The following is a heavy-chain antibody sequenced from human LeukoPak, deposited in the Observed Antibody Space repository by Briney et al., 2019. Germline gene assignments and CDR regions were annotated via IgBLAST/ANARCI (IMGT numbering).Heavy chain of an antibody. Sequence: GGSLRLSCAASGFTFSSYSMNWVRQAPGKGLEWVSSISSSSSYIYYADSVKGRFTISRDNAKNSLYLQMNSLRAEDTAVYYCAKDQMGYYYDSSGHFDYWGQGTLVTVSS. V-gene: IGHV3-21*01. D-gene: IGHD3-22*01. CDR1: GFTFSSYS. J-gene: IGHJ4*02. CDR3: AKDQMGYYYDSSGHFDY. CDR2: ISSSSSYI.